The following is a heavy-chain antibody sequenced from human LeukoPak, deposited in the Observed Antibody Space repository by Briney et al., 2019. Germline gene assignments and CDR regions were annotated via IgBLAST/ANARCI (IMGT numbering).Heavy chain of an antibody. CDR3: ARGDFWSGSIDY. D-gene: IGHD3-3*01. V-gene: IGHV4-30-4*08. Sequence: MPSETLSLXCTVSGGSISSGDYYWSWIRQPPGKGLEWIGYIYYSGSTYYNPSLKSRVTISVDTSKNQFSLKLSSVTAADTAVYYCARGDFWSGSIDYWGQGTLVTVSS. CDR2: IYYSGST. J-gene: IGHJ4*02. CDR1: GGSISSGDYY.